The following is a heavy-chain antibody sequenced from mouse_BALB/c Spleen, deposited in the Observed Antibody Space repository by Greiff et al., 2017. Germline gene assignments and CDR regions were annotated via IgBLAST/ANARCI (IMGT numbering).Heavy chain of an antibody. CDR3: ARGNWAPDY. CDR1: GYAFTNYL. V-gene: IGHV1-54*03. D-gene: IGHD4-1*01. J-gene: IGHJ2*01. CDR2: INPGSGGT. Sequence: VKLQQSGAELVRPGTSVKVSCKASGYAFTNYLIEWVKQRPGQGLEWIGVINPGSGGTNYNEKFKGKATLTADKSSSTAYMQLSSLTSDDSAVYFCARGNWAPDYWGQGTTLTVSS.